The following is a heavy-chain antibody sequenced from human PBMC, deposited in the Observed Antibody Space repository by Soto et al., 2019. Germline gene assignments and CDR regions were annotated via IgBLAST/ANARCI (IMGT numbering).Heavy chain of an antibody. D-gene: IGHD3-22*01. Sequence: LRLSCAASGFTFSSNAMSWVRQVPGKGLEWVSGITGSGGITHYADSVKGRFTISRDNSRNTLHLQMNYLRVEDTAVYFCAKHTTFYYDRTGPGDGFDYWGQGTLVTVSS. V-gene: IGHV3-23*01. CDR2: ITGSGGIT. CDR3: AKHTTFYYDRTGPGDGFDY. CDR1: GFTFSSNA. J-gene: IGHJ4*02.